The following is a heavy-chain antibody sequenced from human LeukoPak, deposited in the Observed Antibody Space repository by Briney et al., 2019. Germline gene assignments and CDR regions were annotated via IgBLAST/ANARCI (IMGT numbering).Heavy chain of an antibody. Sequence: GGSLRLSCAASGFTFSSYDMNWLRQAPGKGLEWVSYISTSGNTIYYADSVKGRFTISRDNAKNSLYLQMNSLRAEDTAVYYCARDGSIAVAVFDYWGQGTLVTVSS. J-gene: IGHJ4*02. CDR2: ISTSGNTI. CDR1: GFTFSSYD. D-gene: IGHD6-19*01. CDR3: ARDGSIAVAVFDY. V-gene: IGHV3-48*03.